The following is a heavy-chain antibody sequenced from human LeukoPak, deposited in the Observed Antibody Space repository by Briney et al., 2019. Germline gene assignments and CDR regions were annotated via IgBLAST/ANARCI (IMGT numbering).Heavy chain of an antibody. D-gene: IGHD3-22*01. V-gene: IGHV4-59*01. CDR3: ARAYDSSGYYLYYFDY. J-gene: IGHJ4*02. CDR2: IYYSGST. Sequence: SETLSLTCTVSGGSISSYYWSWIRQPPGKGLEWIGYIYYSGSTNYNPSLKSRVTISVDTSKNQFSLKLSSVTAADTAVYYCARAYDSSGYYLYYFDYWGQGTLVTVPS. CDR1: GGSISSYY.